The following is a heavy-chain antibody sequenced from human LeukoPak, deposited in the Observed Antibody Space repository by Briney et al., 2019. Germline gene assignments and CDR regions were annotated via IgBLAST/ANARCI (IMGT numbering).Heavy chain of an antibody. D-gene: IGHD3-10*01. Sequence: SETLSLTCAVSGGSISSGGYSWSWIRQPPGKGLEWIGYIYHSGSTYSNPSLKSRVTISVDRSKNQFSLKLSSVTAADTAVYYCARDNGYGLDYWGQGTLVTVSS. CDR1: GGSISSGGYS. V-gene: IGHV4-30-2*01. J-gene: IGHJ4*02. CDR3: ARDNGYGLDY. CDR2: IYHSGST.